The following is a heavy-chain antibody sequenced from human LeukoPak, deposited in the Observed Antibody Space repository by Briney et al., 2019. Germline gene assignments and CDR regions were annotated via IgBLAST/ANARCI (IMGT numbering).Heavy chain of an antibody. J-gene: IGHJ3*01. D-gene: IGHD5-18*01. V-gene: IGHV4-39*01. CDR3: ARHRYNTPYDAFDA. Sequence: PSETLSLTCTVSGGSISSSSYYWGWIRQPTGKGLEWIGSIYYSESSYYNPSLKSRLTISVDTSKNQFSLKLNSVTAADTAVYYCARHRYNTPYDAFDAWGQGTMVTVSS. CDR2: IYYSESS. CDR1: GGSISSSSYY.